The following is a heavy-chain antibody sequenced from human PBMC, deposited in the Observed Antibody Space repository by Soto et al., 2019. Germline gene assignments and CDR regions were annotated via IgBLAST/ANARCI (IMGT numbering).Heavy chain of an antibody. CDR2: ISYDGSNK. V-gene: IGHV3-30*18. D-gene: IGHD6-19*01. CDR3: AKDRIAVAGSTFDY. Sequence: PGGSLRLSCAASGFTFSSYGMHWVRQAPGKGLEWVAVISYDGSNKYYADSVKGRFTISRDNSKNTLYLQMNSLRAEDTAVYYCAKDRIAVAGSTFDYWGQGTLVTVSS. J-gene: IGHJ4*02. CDR1: GFTFSSYG.